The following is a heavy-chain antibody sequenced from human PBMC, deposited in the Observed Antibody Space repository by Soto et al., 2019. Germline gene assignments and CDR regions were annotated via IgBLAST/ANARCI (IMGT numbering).Heavy chain of an antibody. V-gene: IGHV2-5*02. Sequence: SGPTLVNPTQTLTLTCTFSGFSVSSSGVGVGWIRQPPGKALEWLALIYCDDDKRYSPSLKSRLTITKDTSKNKVVLTMTNMDPVDTATYYCAHSFIAAAGHYYYYYYMDVWGKGTTVTVSS. CDR2: IYCDDDK. D-gene: IGHD6-13*01. J-gene: IGHJ6*03. CDR3: AHSFIAAAGHYYYYYYMDV. CDR1: GFSVSSSGVG.